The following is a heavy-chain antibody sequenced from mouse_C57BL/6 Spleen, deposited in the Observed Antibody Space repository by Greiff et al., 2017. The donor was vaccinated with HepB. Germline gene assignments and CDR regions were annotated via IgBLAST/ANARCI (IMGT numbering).Heavy chain of an antibody. V-gene: IGHV1-53*01. Sequence: VQLQQPGPELVKPGASVKLSCKASGYTFTSYWMHWVKQRPGQGLEWIGIINPSNGGTHYHAKFKSKATLTVDKSSSTAYRQLSSLTSEDSAVDCCAPQYYGSTYFDGWGTGTTGTVSS. J-gene: IGHJ1*03. D-gene: IGHD1-1*01. CDR1: GYTFTSYW. CDR3: APQYYGSTYFDG. CDR2: INPSNGGT.